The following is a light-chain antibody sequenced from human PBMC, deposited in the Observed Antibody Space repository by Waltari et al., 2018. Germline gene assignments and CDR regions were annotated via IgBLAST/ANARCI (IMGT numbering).Light chain of an antibody. V-gene: IGLV1-40*01. CDR2: VIM. CDR1: SSNIGAGYG. J-gene: IGLJ1*01. Sequence: QSVLTQPPSLSGAPGQRVTISCTGSSSNIGAGYGVQWYQQFPGTAPKLLIYVIMIRPSGVPARCSGSKSGTSSSLAITGLQAEDEADYYCQSYDSSLRGFYVFGTGTKVTV. CDR3: QSYDSSLRGFYV.